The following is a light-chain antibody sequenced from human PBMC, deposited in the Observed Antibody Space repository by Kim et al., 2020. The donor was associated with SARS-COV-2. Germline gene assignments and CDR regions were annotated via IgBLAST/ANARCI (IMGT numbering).Light chain of an antibody. V-gene: IGLV2-14*01. CDR2: DVS. CDR3: SSYSTRFTSVR. CDR1: SSDGDDYNY. Sequence: QSITLSCTGTSSDGDDYNYVSWYQRHPGNAPKLIIYDVSNRPSGVSDRFSGSKSGNAASLTISGLQPADEADYFCSSYSTRFTSVRFGGGTQLTVL. J-gene: IGLJ3*02.